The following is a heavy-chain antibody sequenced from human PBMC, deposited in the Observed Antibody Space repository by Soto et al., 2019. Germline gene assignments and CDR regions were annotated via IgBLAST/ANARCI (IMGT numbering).Heavy chain of an antibody. CDR3: ARRGGQQLVGFPL. V-gene: IGHV4-39*01. CDR2: IYYSGST. D-gene: IGHD6-13*01. J-gene: IGHJ5*02. Sequence: QLQLQESGPGLVKPSETLSLTCTVSGGSISSSSYYWGWIRQPPGKGLEWIGSIYYSGSTYYNPSLKSRVTISVATSKNLFSLKLSSVTAADTAVYYCARRGGQQLVGFPLWGQGTLVTVSS. CDR1: GGSISSSSYY.